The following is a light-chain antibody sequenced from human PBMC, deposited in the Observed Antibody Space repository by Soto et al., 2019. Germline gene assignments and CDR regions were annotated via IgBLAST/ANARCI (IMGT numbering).Light chain of an antibody. CDR2: AAS. CDR3: QHSYSTPRT. CDR1: QGIRKD. J-gene: IGKJ1*01. V-gene: IGKV1-39*01. Sequence: IQVTQSPSSLSASVGDRVTMTCRASQGIRKDLAWYQQKPGKAPKLLIYAASSLQSGVPSRFSGSGSGTDFTLTISSLQPEDFATYYCQHSYSTPRTFGQGTKVDIK.